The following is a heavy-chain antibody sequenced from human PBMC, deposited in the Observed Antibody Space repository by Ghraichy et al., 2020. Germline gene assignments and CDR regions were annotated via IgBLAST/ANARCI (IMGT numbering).Heavy chain of an antibody. CDR3: ARGSVNVDLGAFDI. Sequence: LSLTCAASGFTFSSYEMNWVRQAPGKGLEWVSYISSSGSTIYYADSVKGRFTISRDNAKNSLYLQMNSLRAEDTAVYYCARGSVNVDLGAFDIWGQGTMVTVSS. D-gene: IGHD3-3*01. V-gene: IGHV3-48*03. J-gene: IGHJ3*02. CDR2: ISSSGSTI. CDR1: GFTFSSYE.